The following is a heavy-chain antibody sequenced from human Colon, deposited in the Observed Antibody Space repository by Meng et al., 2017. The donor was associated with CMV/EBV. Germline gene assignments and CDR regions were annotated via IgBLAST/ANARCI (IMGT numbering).Heavy chain of an antibody. CDR2: ISHDGGNK. J-gene: IGHJ5*02. V-gene: IGHV3-30*19. CDR1: GFSFSSGG. Sequence: GGSLRLSCAASGFSFSSGGMHWVRQAPGKGLEWVAIISHDGGNKYFADSVKGRFTISRDNSQHTVNLQMSSLRDDDRAVYYCARASNSSFDPWGQGTLVTVSS. D-gene: IGHD4-11*01. CDR3: ARASNSSFDP.